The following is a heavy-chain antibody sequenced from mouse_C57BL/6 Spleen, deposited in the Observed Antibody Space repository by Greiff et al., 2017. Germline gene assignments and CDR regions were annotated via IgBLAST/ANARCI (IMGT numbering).Heavy chain of an antibody. CDR1: GFSLSTFGMG. CDR3: ARVYDYDGSYYAMDY. D-gene: IGHD2-4*01. J-gene: IGHJ4*01. V-gene: IGHV8-8*01. Sequence: QVTLKESGPGILQPSQTLSLTCSFSGFSLSTFGMGVGWIRQPSGKGLEWLAHIWWDDDKYYNPALKSRLTISKDTSKNQVFLKIANVDTADTATYYCARVYDYDGSYYAMDYWGQGTSVTVSS. CDR2: IWWDDDK.